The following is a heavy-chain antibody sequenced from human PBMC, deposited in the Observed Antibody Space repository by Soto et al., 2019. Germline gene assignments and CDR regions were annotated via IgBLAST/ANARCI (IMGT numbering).Heavy chain of an antibody. CDR1: GGTFNNYA. CDR3: ARAYSVSSYYYSMDV. Sequence: QVQLVQSGAEVKKPGSSVKVSCKAYGGTFNNYAISWVRQAPGQGLEWMGGIIPIFGSANYAQKFQGRVKITADESTRTAYMELSSLRSEDTAVYYCARAYSVSSYYYSMDVWGRGTTVTVSS. V-gene: IGHV1-69*12. J-gene: IGHJ6*02. CDR2: IIPIFGSA. D-gene: IGHD1-26*01.